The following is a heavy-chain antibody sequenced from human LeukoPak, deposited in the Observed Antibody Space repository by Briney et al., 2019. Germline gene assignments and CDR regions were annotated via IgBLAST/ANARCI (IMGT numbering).Heavy chain of an antibody. V-gene: IGHV1-2*02. J-gene: IGHJ4*02. CDR1: GYTFTGYY. CDR3: ARDTGAGNLYFDY. CDR2: INPNSGGT. D-gene: IGHD1-1*01. Sequence: ASVKVSCKASGYTFTGYYMHWVRQAAGQGLEWMGWINPNSGGTNYAQKFQGRVTLTTDTSSSTAYMELSRLRSDDTAVYYCARDTGAGNLYFDYWGQGTLVTVSS.